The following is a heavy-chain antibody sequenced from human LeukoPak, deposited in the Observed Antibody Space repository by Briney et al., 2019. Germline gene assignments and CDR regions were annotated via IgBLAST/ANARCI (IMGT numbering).Heavy chain of an antibody. CDR1: GFTFNSYS. J-gene: IGHJ4*02. D-gene: IGHD3-3*01. Sequence: GSLRLSCAASGFTFNSYSMSWVRQAPGKGLEWVSSISSSNTYIYYADSVKGRFTISRDNAKNSLYLQMNSLRAEDTALYYCARADPYEDWGQGTLVTVSS. V-gene: IGHV3-21*01. CDR2: ISSSNTYI. CDR3: ARADPYED.